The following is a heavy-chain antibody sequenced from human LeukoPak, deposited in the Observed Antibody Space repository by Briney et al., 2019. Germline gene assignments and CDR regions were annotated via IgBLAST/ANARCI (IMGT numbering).Heavy chain of an antibody. D-gene: IGHD1-26*01. V-gene: IGHV3-30*02. CDR3: AKLHGGWELLDFDY. CDR1: GFTFSSYG. CDR2: IRYDGSNK. J-gene: IGHJ4*02. Sequence: GGSLRLSCAASGFTFSSYGMHWVRQAPGKGLEWVAFIRYDGSNKYYADSVKGRFTISRDNSKNTLYLQMNSLRAEDTAVYYCAKLHGGWELLDFDYWGQGTLVTVSS.